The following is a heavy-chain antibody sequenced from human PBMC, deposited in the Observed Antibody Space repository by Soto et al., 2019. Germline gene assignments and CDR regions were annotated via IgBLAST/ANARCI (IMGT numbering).Heavy chain of an antibody. CDR3: ASLREHDGDDHYFFCC. J-gene: IGHJ4*02. D-gene: IGHD5-12*01. CDR2: LFYSGST. CDR1: GGSISSDGYY. Sequence: QLQLQESVPGLAKPSETLSLTCTVSGGSISSDGYYWGWIRQPPGKGLEWIGSLFYSGSTYYNPSLKSRVTISVDTSKNQCALNLSSVTAADTAVYYCASLREHDGDDHYFFCCWGQGTLVTVSA. V-gene: IGHV4-39*01.